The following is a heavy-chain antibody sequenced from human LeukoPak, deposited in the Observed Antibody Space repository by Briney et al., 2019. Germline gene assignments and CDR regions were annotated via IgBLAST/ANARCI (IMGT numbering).Heavy chain of an antibody. CDR3: ARIITIFGVVTYFDY. Sequence: SETLSLTCTVSGGSISTSSYYWGWIRQPPGKGLEWIGSIYYSGSTYYNPSLKSRVTISVDRSKNQFSLKLSSVTAADTAVYYCARIITIFGVVTYFDYWGQGTLVTVSS. J-gene: IGHJ4*02. V-gene: IGHV4-39*07. D-gene: IGHD3-3*01. CDR1: GGSISTSSYY. CDR2: IYYSGST.